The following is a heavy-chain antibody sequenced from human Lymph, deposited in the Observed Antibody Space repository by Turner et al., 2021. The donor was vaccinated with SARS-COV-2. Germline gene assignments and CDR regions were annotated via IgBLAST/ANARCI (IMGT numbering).Heavy chain of an antibody. J-gene: IGHJ5*02. CDR3: ARDSPYCSSTSCYDP. D-gene: IGHD2-2*01. V-gene: IGHV1-69*10. CDR1: GGNFSSYA. CDR2: IIPILAIA. Sequence: QVQLVQSGAEVKKPGSSVKVSCKASGGNFSSYAITWVRQAPGQGLEWMGGIIPILAIANYAQKFKGRVTITADKSTSTAYMELSSLRSEDTAVYYWARDSPYCSSTSCYDPWGQGTLVTVSS.